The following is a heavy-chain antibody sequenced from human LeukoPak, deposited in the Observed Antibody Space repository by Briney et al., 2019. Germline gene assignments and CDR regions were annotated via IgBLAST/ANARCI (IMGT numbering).Heavy chain of an antibody. CDR3: ARDGRCSSTSCYTGYYYYDMDV. Sequence: ASVKVSCKASGGTFSSYAISWVRQPPGPGLEWMGRIITILGVANYAQKFQGRVPITAAKPTSTANMELSSLRSEDTAVYYCARDGRCSSTSCYTGYYYYDMDVWGQGTTVTVSS. CDR1: GGTFSSYA. J-gene: IGHJ6*02. V-gene: IGHV1-69*04. D-gene: IGHD2-2*02. CDR2: IITILGVA.